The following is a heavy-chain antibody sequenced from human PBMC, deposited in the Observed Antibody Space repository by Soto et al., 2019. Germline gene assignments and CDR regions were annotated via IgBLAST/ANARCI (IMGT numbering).Heavy chain of an antibody. Sequence: QVQLQQSGPGLVKPSQTLSLTCAISGDSVSSNSAAWNWIRQSPSRGLEWLGRTYYRSKWYNDYAGSVKGRITINPDTSKNQFSLQLNSVTPEDTAVYYCARGGPTPPYRSSWTFDFWGQGTLVTVSS. CDR1: GDSVSSNSAA. CDR3: ARGGPTPPYRSSWTFDF. J-gene: IGHJ4*02. V-gene: IGHV6-1*01. CDR2: TYYRSKWYN. D-gene: IGHD6-13*01.